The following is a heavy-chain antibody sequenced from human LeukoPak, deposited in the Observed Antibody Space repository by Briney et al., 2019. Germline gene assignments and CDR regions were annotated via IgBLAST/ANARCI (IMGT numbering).Heavy chain of an antibody. Sequence: KPSETLSLTCAVHGASFSGYSWSWVRQTPGKGLEWIGEVNRVGNTIYNPSLKSRVTISIDTSTTQFYLRLTSVTVADTAVYFCARERVVSDYSWFDPWGQGTLVTVSS. V-gene: IGHV4-34*01. CDR1: GASFSGYS. CDR2: VNRVGNT. CDR3: ARERVVSDYSWFDP. D-gene: IGHD6-25*01. J-gene: IGHJ5*02.